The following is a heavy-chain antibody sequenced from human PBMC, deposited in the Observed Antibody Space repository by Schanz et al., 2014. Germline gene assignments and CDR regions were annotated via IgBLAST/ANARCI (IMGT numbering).Heavy chain of an antibody. CDR1: GFTFSAHA. CDR3: TRDRAYHSFDY. CDR2: IKEDGSQK. Sequence: EVQLVESGGGLVQPGGSLRLSCIVSGFTFSAHAMSWVRQAPGKGPEWVATIKEDGSQKYYLDSVKGRFTISRDNARNSLYLQMTSLRAEDTALYYCTRDRAYHSFDYWGQGTLVTVSS. D-gene: IGHD1-26*01. J-gene: IGHJ4*02. V-gene: IGHV3-7*01.